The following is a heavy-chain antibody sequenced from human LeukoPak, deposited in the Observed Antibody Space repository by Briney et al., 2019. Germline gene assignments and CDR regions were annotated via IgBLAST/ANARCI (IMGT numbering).Heavy chain of an antibody. V-gene: IGHV3-23*01. Sequence: GGSLRLSCAASGFSFSNSAMSWVRQVPGKGLEWVSGLKNTGDSTYYADSAKGRFTLSRDNFKNTLSLQMNSLRAEDTGIYYCARLYSDFWSPILTWGQGTLVTVSS. CDR1: GFSFSNSA. D-gene: IGHD3-3*01. J-gene: IGHJ4*02. CDR2: LKNTGDST. CDR3: ARLYSDFWSPILT.